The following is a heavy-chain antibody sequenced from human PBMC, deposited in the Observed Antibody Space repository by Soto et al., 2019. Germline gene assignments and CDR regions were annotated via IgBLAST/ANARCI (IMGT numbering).Heavy chain of an antibody. CDR3: ARVSAGYWYFDL. CDR2: IYYSGST. V-gene: IGHV4-59*01. D-gene: IGHD6-19*01. CDR1: GGSISSYY. Sequence: QVQLQESGPGLVKPSETLSLTCTVSGGSISSYYWSWIRQPPGKGLEWIGYIYYSGSTNYNPSLKSRVTISVDTSKNQFSLKLTSVTAADTAVYDCARVSAGYWYFDLWGRGTLVTVSS. J-gene: IGHJ2*01.